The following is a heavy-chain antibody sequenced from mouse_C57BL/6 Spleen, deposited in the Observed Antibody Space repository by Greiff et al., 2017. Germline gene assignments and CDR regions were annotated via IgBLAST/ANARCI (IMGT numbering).Heavy chain of an antibody. Sequence: QVQLKESGTELVKPGASVKLSCKASGYTFTSYWMHWVKQRPGQGLEWIGNINPSNGGTNYNEKFKSKATLTVDKSSSTAYMQLSSLTSEDSAVYYCARSPYGYYGAMDYWGQGTSVTVSS. CDR1: GYTFTSYW. V-gene: IGHV1-53*01. CDR3: ARSPYGYYGAMDY. D-gene: IGHD2-3*01. CDR2: INPSNGGT. J-gene: IGHJ4*01.